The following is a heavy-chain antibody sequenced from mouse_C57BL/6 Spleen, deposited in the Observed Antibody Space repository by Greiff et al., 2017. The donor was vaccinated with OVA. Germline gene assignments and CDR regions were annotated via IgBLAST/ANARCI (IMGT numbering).Heavy chain of an antibody. CDR2: INPNYGTT. Sequence: EVKLVESGPELVKPGASVKISCKASGYSFTDYNMNWVKQSNGKSLEWIGVINPNYGTTSYHQKFKGKATLTVDQSSSTAYMQLNSLTSEDSAVYDGARRGRRDYDCNGFAYGGQGTLVTVSA. V-gene: IGHV1-39*01. D-gene: IGHD2-4*01. J-gene: IGHJ3*01. CDR1: GYSFTDYN. CDR3: ARRGRRDYDCNGFAY.